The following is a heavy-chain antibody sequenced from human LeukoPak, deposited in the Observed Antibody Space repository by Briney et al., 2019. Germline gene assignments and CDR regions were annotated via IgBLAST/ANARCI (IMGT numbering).Heavy chain of an antibody. CDR2: IIPIFGTA. CDR3: ARALRGWQEAVAFDI. CDR1: GGTFSGYA. J-gene: IGHJ3*02. D-gene: IGHD2-15*01. V-gene: IGHV1-69*13. Sequence: GASVKVSCKASGGTFSGYAISWVRQAPGQGLEWMGGIIPIFGTANYAQKFQGRVTITADESTSTAYMELSSLRSEDTAVYYCARALRGWQEAVAFDIWGQGTMVTVSS.